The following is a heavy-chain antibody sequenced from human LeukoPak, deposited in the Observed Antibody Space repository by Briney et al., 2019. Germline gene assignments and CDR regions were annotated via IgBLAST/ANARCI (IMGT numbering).Heavy chain of an antibody. V-gene: IGHV4-30-2*02. J-gene: IGHJ6*02. D-gene: IGHD6-19*01. CDR2: IYHSGST. Sequence: PSQTLSLTCAVSGGSISSGGYSWSWIRQQPGKALEWIGYIYHSGSTYYNPSLKSRVTISVDTSKNQFSLKLSSVTAADTAVYYCARGRTCIAVAGMGIYYYYGMDVWGQGTTVTVSS. CDR3: ARGRTCIAVAGMGIYYYYGMDV. CDR1: GGSISSGGYS.